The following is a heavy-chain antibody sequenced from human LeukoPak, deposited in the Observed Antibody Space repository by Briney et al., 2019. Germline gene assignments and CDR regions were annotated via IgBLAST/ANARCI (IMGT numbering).Heavy chain of an antibody. D-gene: IGHD4-23*01. CDR3: ARDRNSVGWFDP. CDR1: GGSISSSSYY. Sequence: SETLSLTCTVSGGSISSSSYYWSWIRQAPGKGLEWIGYIYYGGSTHYNPSLKSRLSISVDTSKNQFSLKLSSVTAADTAVYYCARDRNSVGWFDPWGQGTLVTVSS. J-gene: IGHJ5*02. CDR2: IYYGGST. V-gene: IGHV4-30-4*08.